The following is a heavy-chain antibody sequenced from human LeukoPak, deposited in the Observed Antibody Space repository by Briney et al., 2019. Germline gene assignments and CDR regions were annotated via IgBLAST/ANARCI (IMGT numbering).Heavy chain of an antibody. D-gene: IGHD3-16*01. Sequence: PGGSLRPSCAASGFTFSDSYMSWIRQAPGKGLEWVSYISTSGRTIYYADSVKGRFTISSDNAKNSLYLQMNSLRAEDTAVYYCASSSEGEFDYWGQGTLVTVSS. CDR1: GFTFSDSY. CDR3: ASSSEGEFDY. CDR2: ISTSGRTI. V-gene: IGHV3-11*01. J-gene: IGHJ4*02.